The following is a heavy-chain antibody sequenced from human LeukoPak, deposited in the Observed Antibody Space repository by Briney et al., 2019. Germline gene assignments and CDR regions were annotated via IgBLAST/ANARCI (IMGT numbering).Heavy chain of an antibody. Sequence: GGSLRLSCAASGFTFSSYAMHWVRQAPGKGLEWLAVISYDGSNKYYADSVKGRFTISRDNSKNTLYLQMNSLRAEDTAVYYCARGSGVWGSYRYTVDYWGQGTLVTVSS. CDR2: ISYDGSNK. J-gene: IGHJ4*02. CDR3: ARGSGVWGSYRYTVDY. D-gene: IGHD3-16*02. V-gene: IGHV3-30-3*01. CDR1: GFTFSSYA.